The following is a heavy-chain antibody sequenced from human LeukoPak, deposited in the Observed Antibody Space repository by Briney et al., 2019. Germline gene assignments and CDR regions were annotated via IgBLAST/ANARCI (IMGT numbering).Heavy chain of an antibody. V-gene: IGHV3-30-3*01. CDR2: ISYDGSNK. CDR3: ARDDHCSGGSCYSGFFDY. CDR1: GFTFSSYA. D-gene: IGHD2-15*01. Sequence: PGRSLRLSCAASGFTFSSYAMHWVRQAPGKGLEWVAVISYDGSNKYYADSVKGRFTISRDNSKNTLYLQMNSLRAEDTAVYYCARDDHCSGGSCYSGFFDYWGQGTLVTVSS. J-gene: IGHJ4*02.